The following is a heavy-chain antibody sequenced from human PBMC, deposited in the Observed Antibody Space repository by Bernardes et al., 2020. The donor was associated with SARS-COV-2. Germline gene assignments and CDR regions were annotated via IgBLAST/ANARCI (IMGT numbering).Heavy chain of an antibody. CDR3: ARDSLYYDFWSGYSPPYYYGMDV. D-gene: IGHD3-3*01. V-gene: IGHV4-4*07. CDR2: IYTSGST. CDR1: GGSISSYY. Sequence: TLSLTCTVSGGSISSYYWSWIRQPAGKGLEWIGRIYTSGSTNYNPSLKSRVTMSVDTSKNQFSLKLSSVTAADTAVYYCARDSLYYDFWSGYSPPYYYGMDVWGQGPTVTVSS. J-gene: IGHJ6*02.